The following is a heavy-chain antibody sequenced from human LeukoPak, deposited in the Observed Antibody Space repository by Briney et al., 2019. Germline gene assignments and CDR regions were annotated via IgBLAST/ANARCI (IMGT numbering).Heavy chain of an antibody. J-gene: IGHJ6*02. CDR2: IKEDGSEK. CDR1: GFTFRTYW. D-gene: IGHD5-12*01. CDR3: AREYGVATIKGYYYYYGMDV. Sequence: PGGSLRLSCAASGFTFRTYWMSWVRQAPGKGLEWVANIKEDGSEKYYVDSVKGRFTISRDSAKNSLYLQMNSLRAEDTAVYYCAREYGVATIKGYYYYYGMDVWGQGTTVTVSS. V-gene: IGHV3-7*01.